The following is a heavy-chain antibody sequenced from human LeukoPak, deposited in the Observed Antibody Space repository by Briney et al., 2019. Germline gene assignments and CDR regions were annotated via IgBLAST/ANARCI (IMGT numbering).Heavy chain of an antibody. CDR3: ARDIQLST. D-gene: IGHD5-24*01. J-gene: IGHJ3*01. Sequence: GGSPRLSCAASGFTFSDSAMTWVRQAPGKGLEWVSLISFRGDSIYYADSVRGRFTISRDNSKDTLYLQMNSLRAEDTAIYYCARDIQLSTWGLGTMVTVSS. V-gene: IGHV3-23*01. CDR1: GFTFSDSA. CDR2: ISFRGDSI.